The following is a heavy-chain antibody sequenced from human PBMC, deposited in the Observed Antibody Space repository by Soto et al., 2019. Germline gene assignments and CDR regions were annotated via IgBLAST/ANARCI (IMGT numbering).Heavy chain of an antibody. CDR2: IFYSGST. CDR3: ARVGSSGWSPDY. CDR1: GGSIGGHD. J-gene: IGHJ4*02. Sequence: TXALTCSVSGGSIGGHDWTWIRQSPGKGLEWIGYIFYSGSTNYNPSLKSRVTISVDTSKNQFSLKMSSVTAADTAVYYCARVGSSGWSPDYWGRGTLVTVSS. D-gene: IGHD6-19*01. V-gene: IGHV4-59*11.